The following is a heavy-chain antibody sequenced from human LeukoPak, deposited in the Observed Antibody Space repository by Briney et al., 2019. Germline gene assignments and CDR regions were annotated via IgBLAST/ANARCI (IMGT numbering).Heavy chain of an antibody. Sequence: PGGSLRLSCAVSGFAVGSNYVSWVRQAPGKGLEWVSVIYSTGTTFYADSVKGRFTISRDDSKNTVYLQMNSLRPEDTAVYYCARDRGPGWFDPWGQGTLVTVSS. J-gene: IGHJ5*02. D-gene: IGHD3-10*01. CDR2: IYSTGTT. V-gene: IGHV3-66*03. CDR3: ARDRGPGWFDP. CDR1: GFAVGSNY.